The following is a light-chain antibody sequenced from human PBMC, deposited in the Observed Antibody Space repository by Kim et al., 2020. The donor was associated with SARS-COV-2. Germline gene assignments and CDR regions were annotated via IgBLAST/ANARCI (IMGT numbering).Light chain of an antibody. V-gene: IGLV2-14*04. Sequence: GHSITISCTGTSSDIGGYKSVSWYQQHPGKAPKLMIYDVSKRPSGISNRFSGSKSGNTASLTISGLQAEDEADYYCSSYTSSSTYVFGTGTKVTVL. CDR2: DVS. CDR3: SSYTSSSTYV. J-gene: IGLJ1*01. CDR1: SSDIGGYKS.